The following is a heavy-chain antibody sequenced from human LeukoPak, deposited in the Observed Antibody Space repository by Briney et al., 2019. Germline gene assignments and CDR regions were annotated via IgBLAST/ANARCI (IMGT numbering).Heavy chain of an antibody. CDR2: IKQDGSEK. CDR1: RFTFGDHA. CDR3: ASTYDFWSDLEY. D-gene: IGHD3-3*01. Sequence: GGSLRLSCTASRFTFGDHAMSWVRQAPGKGLEWVANIKQDGSEKYYVDSVKGRFTISRDNAKNSLYLQMNSLRAEDTAVYYCASTYDFWSDLEYWGQGTLVTVSS. J-gene: IGHJ4*02. V-gene: IGHV3-7*01.